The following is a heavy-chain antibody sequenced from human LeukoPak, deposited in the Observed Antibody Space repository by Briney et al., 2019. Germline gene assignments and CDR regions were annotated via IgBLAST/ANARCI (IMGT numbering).Heavy chain of an antibody. V-gene: IGHV3-21*01. D-gene: IGHD3-10*01. J-gene: IGHJ1*01. CDR1: GFTFSSYS. Sequence: GGSLRLSCAASGFTFSSYSMNWVRQAPGKGLEWVSSISSSSSYIYYADSVKGRFTISRDNAKNSLYLQMNSLRAEDTAVYYCARVGDRLSPTEYFQHWGQGTLVTVSS. CDR2: ISSSSSYI. CDR3: ARVGDRLSPTEYFQH.